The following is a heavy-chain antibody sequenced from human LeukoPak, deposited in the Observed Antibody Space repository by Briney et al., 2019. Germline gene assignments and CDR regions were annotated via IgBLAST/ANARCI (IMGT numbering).Heavy chain of an antibody. CDR3: ASARWDF. CDR2: IFYSGST. D-gene: IGHD4-23*01. V-gene: IGHV4-39*07. Sequence: SETLSLTCTVSSGSISTSNYYWGWVRQPPGKALEWIGNIFYSGSTYYSPSLKSRVTISLDTSRNQFSLKLNSVTAADTAVYYCASARWDFWGQGTLVTVSS. CDR1: SGSISTSNYY. J-gene: IGHJ4*02.